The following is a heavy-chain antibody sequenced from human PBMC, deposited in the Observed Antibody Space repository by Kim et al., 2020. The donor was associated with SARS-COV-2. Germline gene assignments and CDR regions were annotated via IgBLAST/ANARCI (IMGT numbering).Heavy chain of an antibody. Sequence: SNPSRKSRVTISVDTSKNQFSRRLSSVTAADTAVYYCATAAAGAYNWFDPWGQGTLVTVSS. D-gene: IGHD6-13*01. CDR3: ATAAAGAYNWFDP. V-gene: IGHV4-30-2*05. J-gene: IGHJ5*02.